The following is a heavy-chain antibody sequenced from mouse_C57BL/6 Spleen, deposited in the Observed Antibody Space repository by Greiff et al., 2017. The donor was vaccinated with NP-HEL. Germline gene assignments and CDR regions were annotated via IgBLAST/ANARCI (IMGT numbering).Heavy chain of an antibody. V-gene: IGHV1-64*01. CDR3: ARGLYDYQAWFAY. CDR2: IHPNSGST. Sequence: QVQLQQSGAELVKPGASVKLSCKASGYTFTSYWMHWVKQRPGQGLEWIGMIHPNSGSTNYNEKFKSKATLTVDKSSSTAYMQLSSLTSEDSAVYYCARGLYDYQAWFAYWGQGTLVTVSA. CDR1: GYTFTSYW. D-gene: IGHD2-4*01. J-gene: IGHJ3*01.